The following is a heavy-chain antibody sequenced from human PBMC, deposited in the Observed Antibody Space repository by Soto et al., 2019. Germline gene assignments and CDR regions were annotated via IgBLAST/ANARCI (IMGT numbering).Heavy chain of an antibody. J-gene: IGHJ5*02. V-gene: IGHV4-34*01. CDR3: ARGSQALLWFGELRRTWFDP. Sequence: SETLSLTCAVYGGSFSGYYWSWIRQPPGKGLEWVGEINHSGSTNYNPSLKSRVTMSVDTSKNQFSLKLSSVTAADTAVYYCARGSQALLWFGELRRTWFDPWGQGTLVTVSS. D-gene: IGHD3-10*01. CDR2: INHSGST. CDR1: GGSFSGYY.